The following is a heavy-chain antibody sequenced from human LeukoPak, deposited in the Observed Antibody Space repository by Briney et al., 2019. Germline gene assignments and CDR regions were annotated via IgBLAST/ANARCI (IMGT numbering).Heavy chain of an antibody. V-gene: IGHV1-46*03. Sequence: ASVKVSCKASGYTFTSYDMHWVRQAPGQGLEWMGIINPSGGSTSYAQKFQGRVTMTRDTSTSTVYMELSSLRSQDTPVFYCARDRIGGSSGYYCRPFDQWPQGPLVTLSS. D-gene: IGHD3-22*01. CDR3: ARDRIGGSSGYYCRPFDQ. CDR1: GYTFTSYD. J-gene: IGHJ4*02. CDR2: INPSGGST.